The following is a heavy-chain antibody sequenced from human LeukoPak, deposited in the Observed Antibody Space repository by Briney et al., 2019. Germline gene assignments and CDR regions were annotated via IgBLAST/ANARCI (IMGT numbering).Heavy chain of an antibody. CDR1: GFTFSSYA. Sequence: GGSLRLSCEASGFTFSSYAMSWVRQAPGKGLEWVSVISGSGGSTYYADSVKGRFTISRDNSKNSLYLQMNSLRADDTAVYYCAREYLRGSFPVIGPRGQGTLVTVSS. D-gene: IGHD1-26*01. CDR2: ISGSGGST. V-gene: IGHV3-23*01. CDR3: AREYLRGSFPVIGP. J-gene: IGHJ5*02.